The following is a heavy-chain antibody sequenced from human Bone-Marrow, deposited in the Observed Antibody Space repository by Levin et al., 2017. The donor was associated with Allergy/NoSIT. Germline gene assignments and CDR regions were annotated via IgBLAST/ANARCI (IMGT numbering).Heavy chain of an antibody. Sequence: SGGSLRLSCAASGFTFSSYAMTWVRQAPGKGLEWVSGISGSGETTYYADSVKGRFTISRDNSKNTVYLQMSSLRAEDTAVYYCAKLGRVGAIELDYWGQGTLVTVSS. CDR1: GFTFSSYA. D-gene: IGHD1-26*01. CDR2: ISGSGETT. CDR3: AKLGRVGAIELDY. J-gene: IGHJ4*02. V-gene: IGHV3-23*01.